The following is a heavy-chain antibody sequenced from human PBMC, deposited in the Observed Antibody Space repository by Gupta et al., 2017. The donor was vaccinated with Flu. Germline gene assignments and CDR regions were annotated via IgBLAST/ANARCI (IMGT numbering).Heavy chain of an antibody. Sequence: EVQLVESGGVVVQPGGSLRLSCAASGFTFDDYTMHWVRQAPGKGLEWVSLISWDGGSTYYADSVKGRFTISRDNSKNSLYLQMNSLRTEDTALYYCAKDLEVGATPGSYYYGMDVWGQGTTVTFSS. J-gene: IGHJ6*02. V-gene: IGHV3-43*01. D-gene: IGHD1-26*01. CDR1: GFTFDDYT. CDR2: ISWDGGST. CDR3: AKDLEVGATPGSYYYGMDV.